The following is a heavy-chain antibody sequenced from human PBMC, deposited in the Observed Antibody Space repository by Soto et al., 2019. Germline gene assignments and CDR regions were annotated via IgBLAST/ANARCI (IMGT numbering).Heavy chain of an antibody. J-gene: IGHJ6*03. V-gene: IGHV4-59*08. Sequence: SETLSLTCTVSGGSISSYYWSWIRQPPGKGLEWIGYIYYSGSTNYNPSLKSRVTISVDTSKNQFSLKLSSVTAADTAVYYCARAPTYDFSYMDVWGKGTTVTVSS. D-gene: IGHD3-3*01. CDR1: GGSISSYY. CDR3: ARAPTYDFSYMDV. CDR2: IYYSGST.